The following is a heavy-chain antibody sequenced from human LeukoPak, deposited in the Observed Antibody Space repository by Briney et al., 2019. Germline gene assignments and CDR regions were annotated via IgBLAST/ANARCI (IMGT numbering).Heavy chain of an antibody. CDR3: ARQAAGVVY. CDR1: GFTFSTYA. D-gene: IGHD6-13*01. J-gene: IGHJ4*02. Sequence: GGSLRLSCAASGFTFSTYAIHWVRQAPGKGLEYVSGISGNGGSTYYANSVKGRFTISRDNSKNTLYLQMGSLRVEDMAVYYCARQAAGVVYWRQGTLVTVSS. V-gene: IGHV3-64*01. CDR2: ISGNGGST.